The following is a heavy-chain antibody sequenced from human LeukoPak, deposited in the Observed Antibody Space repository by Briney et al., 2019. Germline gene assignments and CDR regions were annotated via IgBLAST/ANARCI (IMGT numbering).Heavy chain of an antibody. CDR1: GFTLSNYW. CDR2: IKQDGSEK. V-gene: IGHV3-7*01. J-gene: IGHJ6*03. D-gene: IGHD3-3*01. CDR3: AREFFGYYFMDV. Sequence: GGSLRLSCAASGFTLSNYWMSWVRQAPGKGLEWVANIKQDGSEKYYVDSVKGRFTISRDNAKKSLDLQMNSLRAEDTALYYCAREFFGYYFMDVWGKGTTVTISS.